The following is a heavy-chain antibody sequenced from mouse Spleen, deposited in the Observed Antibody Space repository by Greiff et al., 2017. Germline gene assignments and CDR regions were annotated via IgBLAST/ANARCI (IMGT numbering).Heavy chain of an antibody. Sequence: QVQLKQPGAELVMPGASVKLSCKASGYTFTSYWMHWVKQRPGQGLEWIGEIDPSDSYTNYNQKFKGKATLTVDKSSSTAYMQLSSLTSEDSAVYYCARSRDEAWFAYWGQGTLVTVSA. V-gene: IGHV1-69*01. CDR2: IDPSDSYT. CDR3: ARSRDEAWFAY. J-gene: IGHJ3*01. CDR1: GYTFTSYW.